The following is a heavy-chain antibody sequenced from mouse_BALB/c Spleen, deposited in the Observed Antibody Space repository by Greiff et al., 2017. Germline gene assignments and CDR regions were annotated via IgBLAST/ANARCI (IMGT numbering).Heavy chain of an antibody. CDR3: NAHYYGSSYWFAY. Sequence: VQLQQSGAELVRSGASVKLSCTASGFNFKDYYMHWVKQRPEQGLEWIGWIDPENGDTEYAPKFQGKATMTADTSSNTAYLQLNSLTSEDTAVYDCNAHYYGSSYWFAYWGQGTLVTVSA. V-gene: IGHV14-4*02. CDR1: GFNFKDYY. D-gene: IGHD1-1*01. CDR2: IDPENGDT. J-gene: IGHJ3*01.